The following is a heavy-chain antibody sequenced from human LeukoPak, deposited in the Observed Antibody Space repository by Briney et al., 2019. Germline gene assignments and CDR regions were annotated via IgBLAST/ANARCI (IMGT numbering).Heavy chain of an antibody. D-gene: IGHD1-26*01. CDR3: ARDHLGGSFTGDLGDY. CDR1: GFTFSSYD. Sequence: GRSLRLSCAASGFTFSSYDMHWVCQAPGKGLEWVANIKEDGSDKDYVDSVKGRFTISRDNAKNSLYLQMNSLRAEDTAVYYCARDHLGGSFTGDLGDYWGQGTLVTVSS. V-gene: IGHV3-7*01. J-gene: IGHJ4*02. CDR2: IKEDGSDK.